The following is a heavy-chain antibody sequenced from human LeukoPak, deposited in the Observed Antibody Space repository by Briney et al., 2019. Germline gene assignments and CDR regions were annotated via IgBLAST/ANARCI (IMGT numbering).Heavy chain of an antibody. J-gene: IGHJ4*02. Sequence: LGESLKISREASGYTFTNYWIGWVRQMPGKGLEWMGIIYPDDSDTKYSPSFQGQVTISADKSISTAYLQWSSLKAADTAMYYCARSRDSSGYYYLIWGQGTLVTVSS. CDR2: IYPDDSDT. CDR1: GYTFTNYW. V-gene: IGHV5-51*01. CDR3: ARSRDSSGYYYLI. D-gene: IGHD3-22*01.